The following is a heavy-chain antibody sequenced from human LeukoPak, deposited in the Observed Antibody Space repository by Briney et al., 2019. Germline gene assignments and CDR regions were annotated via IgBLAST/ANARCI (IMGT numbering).Heavy chain of an antibody. CDR2: ISSSSSYT. CDR1: GFTFSDHY. D-gene: IGHD4-17*01. V-gene: IGHV3-11*03. Sequence: PGGSLRLSCAASGFTFSDHYMSWIRQAPGKGLEWVSYISSSSSYTNYADSVKGRFTISRDNAKNSLYLQMNSLRAEDTAVYYCARSGSTVTTYYFDYWGQGTLVTVSS. CDR3: ARSGSTVTTYYFDY. J-gene: IGHJ4*02.